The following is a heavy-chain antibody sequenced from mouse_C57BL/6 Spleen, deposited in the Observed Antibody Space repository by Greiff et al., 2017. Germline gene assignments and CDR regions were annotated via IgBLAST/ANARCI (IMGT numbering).Heavy chain of an antibody. CDR2: INPSTGGT. Sequence: EVKLMESGPELVKPGASVKISCKASGYSFTGYYMNWVKQSPEKSLEWIGEINPSTGGTTYNQKFKAKATLTVDKSSSTAYMQLKSLTSEDSAVYYCARSPNWEDAMDYWGQGTSVTVSS. CDR3: ARSPNWEDAMDY. D-gene: IGHD4-1*01. J-gene: IGHJ4*01. CDR1: GYSFTGYY. V-gene: IGHV1-42*01.